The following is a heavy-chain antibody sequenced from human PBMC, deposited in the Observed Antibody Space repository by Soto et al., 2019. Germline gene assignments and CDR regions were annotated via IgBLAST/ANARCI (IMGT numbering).Heavy chain of an antibody. Sequence: SETLSLTCTVSGGSISSGGYYWSWIRQQPGKGLEWIGYIYYSGSSYYNPSLKSRVTISVDTSKNQFSLKLSSVTAADTAVYYCARVQPGSYYDSSGYDYWGQGTLVTVSS. J-gene: IGHJ4*02. CDR1: GGSISSGGYY. CDR2: IYYSGSS. CDR3: ARVQPGSYYDSSGYDY. V-gene: IGHV4-31*03. D-gene: IGHD3-22*01.